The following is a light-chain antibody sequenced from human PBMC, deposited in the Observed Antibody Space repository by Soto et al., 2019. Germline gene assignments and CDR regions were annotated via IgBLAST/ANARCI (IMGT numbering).Light chain of an antibody. CDR3: QQRSNWPPMYT. CDR2: DAS. V-gene: IGKV3-11*01. J-gene: IGKJ2*01. Sequence: DIVLTQSPAKLSLSPGERATLSCRASQSVSSYLAWYQQRPGHVPRLLIYDASKRATGIPARFSASGSGTDFTLTISSLEPEDFAIYFCQQRSNWPPMYTFGQGTKLESK. CDR1: QSVSSY.